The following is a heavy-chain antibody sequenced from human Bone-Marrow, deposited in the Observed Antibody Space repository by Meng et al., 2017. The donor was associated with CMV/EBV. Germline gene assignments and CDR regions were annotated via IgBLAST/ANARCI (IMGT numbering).Heavy chain of an antibody. CDR2: IYYSGST. Sequence: QVQLQDSGPGRLKPSETLSRICAVAGDASSSSSYYWGWIRQPPGKGLEWIGSIYYSGSTYYNPSLKSRVTISVDTSKNQFSLKLSSVTAADTAVYYCAKKGVGPRHFDYWGQGTLVTVSS. V-gene: IGHV4-39*07. CDR3: AKKGVGPRHFDY. CDR1: GDASSSSSYY. D-gene: IGHD1-26*01. J-gene: IGHJ4*02.